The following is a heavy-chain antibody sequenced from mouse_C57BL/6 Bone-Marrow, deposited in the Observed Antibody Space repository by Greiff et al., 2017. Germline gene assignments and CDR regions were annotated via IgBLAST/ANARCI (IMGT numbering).Heavy chain of an antibody. J-gene: IGHJ2*01. CDR3: AYEYEGDYYFDY. D-gene: IGHD2-4*01. Sequence: QVQLQQPGAELVKPGASVKLSCTASGFNFTGYCMHWVKQRPGQGLEWIGMIHPKSGSTKYDAKFKGKATLTVDKSSSTAYLQLSSLTSEDSAVYYCAYEYEGDYYFDYWGQGTTLTVSS. CDR1: GFNFTGYC. CDR2: IHPKSGST. V-gene: IGHV1-64*01.